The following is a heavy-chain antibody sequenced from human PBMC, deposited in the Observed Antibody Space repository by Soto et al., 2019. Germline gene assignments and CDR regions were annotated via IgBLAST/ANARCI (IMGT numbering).Heavy chain of an antibody. D-gene: IGHD3-10*01. J-gene: IGHJ4*02. CDR3: ANGRATYGLLIHDY. Sequence: EVQLLESGGGLVQPGGSLRLSCAASGFSFRNYAMSWVRQAPGKGLEWISTLTGSSSNIYYADSVKGRFAISRDNSRNTLYLQMNSLTAEDTAVYYCANGRATYGLLIHDYWGQGTLVTVSS. V-gene: IGHV3-23*01. CDR1: GFSFRNYA. CDR2: LTGSSSNI.